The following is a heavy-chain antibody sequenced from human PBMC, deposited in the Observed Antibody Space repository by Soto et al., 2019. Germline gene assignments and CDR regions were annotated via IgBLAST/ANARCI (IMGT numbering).Heavy chain of an antibody. V-gene: IGHV1-58*01. Sequence: SVKVSCKASGFTFTSSAVQWVRQARGQRLEWIGWIVVGSGNTNYAQKFQERVTITRDMSTSTAYMELSSLRSEDTAVYYCTTDSYSTMIEVRFDYWGHGTLVTVSS. J-gene: IGHJ4*01. CDR1: GFTFTSSA. D-gene: IGHD3-22*01. CDR2: IVVGSGNT. CDR3: TTDSYSTMIEVRFDY.